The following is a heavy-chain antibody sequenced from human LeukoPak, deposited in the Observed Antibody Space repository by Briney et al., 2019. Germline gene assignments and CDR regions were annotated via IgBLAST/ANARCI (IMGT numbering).Heavy chain of an antibody. V-gene: IGHV3-9*03. CDR2: ISWNSGSI. Sequence: GGSLRLSCAASGFTFDDYAMHWVRQAPGKGLEWVSGISWNSGSIGYADSVKGRFTISRDNAKNSLYLQMNSLRAEDMALYYCAKGSYAFDIWGQGTMVIVSS. J-gene: IGHJ3*02. CDR1: GFTFDDYA. CDR3: AKGSYAFDI.